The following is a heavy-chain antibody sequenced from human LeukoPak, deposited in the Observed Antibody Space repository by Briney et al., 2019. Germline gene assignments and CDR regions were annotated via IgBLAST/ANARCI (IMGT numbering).Heavy chain of an antibody. Sequence: SETLSLTCAVYGGSFSGYYWSWIRQPPGKGLEWIGEINHSGSTNYNPSLKSRVTISVDKSKNQFSLKLSSVTAADTAVYYCASYGYYYDSSGYFEGVAFDIWGQGTMVTVSS. D-gene: IGHD3-22*01. CDR3: ASYGYYYDSSGYFEGVAFDI. J-gene: IGHJ3*02. CDR2: INHSGST. V-gene: IGHV4-34*01. CDR1: GGSFSGYY.